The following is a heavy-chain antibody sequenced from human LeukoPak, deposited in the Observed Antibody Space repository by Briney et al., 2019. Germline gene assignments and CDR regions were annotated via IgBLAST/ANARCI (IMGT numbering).Heavy chain of an antibody. CDR1: GFTFSSYA. Sequence: HSGGSLRLSCAASGFTFSSYAMHWVRQAPGKGLEYVSAISSNGGSTYYANSVKGRFTISRDNSKNTLYLQMGSLRAEDMAVYYCARGSSALDYWGQGTLVTVSS. CDR3: ARGSSALDY. J-gene: IGHJ4*02. CDR2: ISSNGGST. V-gene: IGHV3-64*01.